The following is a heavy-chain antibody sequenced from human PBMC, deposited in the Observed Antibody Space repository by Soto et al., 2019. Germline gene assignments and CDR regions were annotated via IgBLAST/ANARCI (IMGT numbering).Heavy chain of an antibody. CDR2: VSASGRST. J-gene: IGHJ3*01. CDR3: AKVWFGESDGFDV. V-gene: IGHV3-23*01. D-gene: IGHD3-10*01. CDR1: GFSLTNYA. Sequence: EVQLLESGGGLLQRGGSLGLPCAVSGFSLTNYAMSWFRQAPGKGLEWVSEVSASGRSTTYADSVKGRFTTSKDTSKNTMSLQMNSLRVDDTAVYYCAKVWFGESDGFDVWGRGTMVRVSS.